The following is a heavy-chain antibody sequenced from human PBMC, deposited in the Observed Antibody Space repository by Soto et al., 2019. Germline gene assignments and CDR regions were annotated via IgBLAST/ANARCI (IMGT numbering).Heavy chain of an antibody. J-gene: IGHJ4*02. V-gene: IGHV3-9*01. CDR2: ISWNSGSI. Sequence: EVQLVESGGGLVQPGRSLRLSCAASGFTFDDYAMHWVRQAPGKGLEWVSGISWNSGSIGYADSVKGRFTISRDNAKNSLYLQMNSLRAEDTALYYCAKDIYRDDYYFDYWGQGTLVTVSS. CDR3: AKDIYRDDYYFDY. D-gene: IGHD1-1*01. CDR1: GFTFDDYA.